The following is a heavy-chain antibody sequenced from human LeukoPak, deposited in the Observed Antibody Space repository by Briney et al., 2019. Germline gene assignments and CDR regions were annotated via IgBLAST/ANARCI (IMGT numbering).Heavy chain of an antibody. CDR3: VRDGMATFDS. V-gene: IGHV4-34*01. D-gene: IGHD5-12*01. J-gene: IGHJ4*02. CDR1: GGSFSGYY. CDR2: LYHRGNN. Sequence: SETLSLTRAVYGGSFSGYYWSWIRQPPGKGLEWIGSLYHRGNNYYNPSLKSRVTISLDTAKNQGSLRLNSVTAADTAVYYCVRDGMATFDSWGQGTLVTVSS.